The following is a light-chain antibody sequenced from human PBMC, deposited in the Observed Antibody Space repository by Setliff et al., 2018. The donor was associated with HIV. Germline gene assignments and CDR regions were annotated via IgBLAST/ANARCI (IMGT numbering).Light chain of an antibody. V-gene: IGKV4-1*01. Sequence: DIVMTQSPDSLAVSLGERATINCKSSQSVLYSSNNKNYLAWYQQKPGQPPQLLIYWASTRESGVPGRFRGSGSGTDFTLAISSLQAEDVAIYYCQQYYTTPAFGQGTKV. CDR3: QQYYTTPA. CDR2: WAS. J-gene: IGKJ1*01. CDR1: QSVLYSSNNKNY.